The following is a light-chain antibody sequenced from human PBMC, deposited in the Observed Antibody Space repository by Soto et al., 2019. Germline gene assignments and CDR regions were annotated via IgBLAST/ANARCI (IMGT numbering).Light chain of an antibody. CDR1: SSDVGGYNY. CDR2: EVS. Sequence: QSVLTKLPSASGSPGHSLTITCTGTSSDVGGYNYVSWYQQHPGKAPKLMIYEVSKRPSGVPDRFSGSKSGNTASLTVSGLQAEDEADYYCTSYAGSNNFFYVFGTGTKVTVL. V-gene: IGLV2-8*01. CDR3: TSYAGSNNFFYV. J-gene: IGLJ1*01.